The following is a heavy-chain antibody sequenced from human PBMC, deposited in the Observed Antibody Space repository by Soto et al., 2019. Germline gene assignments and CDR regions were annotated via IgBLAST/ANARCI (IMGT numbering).Heavy chain of an antibody. V-gene: IGHV3-33*01. J-gene: IGHJ4*02. D-gene: IGHD3-16*01. CDR3: AREAGITPSLDY. CDR1: GFTFSSYG. CDR2: IWYDGSNK. Sequence: QVQLVESGGGVVQPGRSLRLSCAASGFTFSSYGMHWVRQAPGKGLEWVAVIWYDGSNKYYADSVKGRFTISRDNCKNTLYLQMNSLRAEDTAVYYCAREAGITPSLDYWGQGTLVTVSS.